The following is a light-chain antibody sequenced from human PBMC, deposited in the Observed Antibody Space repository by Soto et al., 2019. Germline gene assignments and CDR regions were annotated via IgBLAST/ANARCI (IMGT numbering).Light chain of an antibody. V-gene: IGKV3-15*01. CDR2: GAS. J-gene: IGKJ3*01. CDR1: QSVGRD. Sequence: EIVMTQSPATLSVSPGEGATLSCRASQSVGRDLAWYQQKPGQAPRLLIYGASTRATGIPARFTGSGSGTEFTLAINSLQSEGFAVYWCHQYNTWPPTFGPGTTVDIK. CDR3: HQYNTWPPT.